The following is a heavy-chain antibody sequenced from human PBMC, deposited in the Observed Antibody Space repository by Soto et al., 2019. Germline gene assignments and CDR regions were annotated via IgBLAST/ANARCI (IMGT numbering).Heavy chain of an antibody. J-gene: IGHJ6*02. D-gene: IGHD6-13*01. CDR3: AREFVAAAGDYYYGMDG. Sequence: PGGSLRLSCAASGFTFSSYAMHWVRQAPGKGLEWVAVISYDGSNKYYADSVKGRFTISRDNSKNTLYLQMNSLRAEDTAVYYCAREFVAAAGDYYYGMDGWGQGITVTVSS. CDR1: GFTFSSYA. V-gene: IGHV3-30-3*01. CDR2: ISYDGSNK.